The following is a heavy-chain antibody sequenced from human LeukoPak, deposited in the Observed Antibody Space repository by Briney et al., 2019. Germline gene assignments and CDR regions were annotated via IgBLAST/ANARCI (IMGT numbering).Heavy chain of an antibody. J-gene: IGHJ5*02. CDR1: GYTFTSYV. D-gene: IGHD3-9*01. CDR3: ARGSDPIRYFDRFGRYNWFDP. V-gene: IGHV1-8*01. CDR2: MNPNSGNT. Sequence: ASVKVSRKASGYTFTSYVINWVRQAAGQGLEWMGWMNPNSGNTGYAQKFQGRVTMTRNTSIRTAYMELSSLRSDDTAVYYWARGSDPIRYFDRFGRYNWFDPWGQGTLVTVSS.